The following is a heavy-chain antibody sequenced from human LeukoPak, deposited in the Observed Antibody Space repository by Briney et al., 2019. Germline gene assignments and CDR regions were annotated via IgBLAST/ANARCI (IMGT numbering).Heavy chain of an antibody. CDR3: ARAVNCGGDCYTKYYFDY. V-gene: IGHV1-2*06. D-gene: IGHD2-21*02. CDR2: INPNSGGT. CDR1: GYTFTGYY. Sequence: ASVKVSCKASGYTFTGYYMHWVRQAPGQGLEWMGRINPNSGGTNYAQKFQGRVTMTRDTSISTAYMELRRLRSDDTAVYYCARAVNCGGDCYTKYYFDYWGQGTLVTASS. J-gene: IGHJ4*02.